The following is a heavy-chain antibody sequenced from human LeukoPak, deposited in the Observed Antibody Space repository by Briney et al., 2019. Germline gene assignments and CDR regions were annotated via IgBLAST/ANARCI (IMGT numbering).Heavy chain of an antibody. CDR3: ARDSSSWYPNFDG. CDR1: GFTLSSYY. J-gene: IGHJ4*02. D-gene: IGHD6-13*01. V-gene: IGHV3-7*01. CDR2: IKQEGREK. Sequence: GGSLRLSCASSGFTLSSYYMSWVRQAPGKGLEWVSNIKQEGREKYYVDSVKGRFTISRDNAKNALDVPLNSLRAEHAAVYFCARDSSSWYPNFDGWGQGTPVSASS.